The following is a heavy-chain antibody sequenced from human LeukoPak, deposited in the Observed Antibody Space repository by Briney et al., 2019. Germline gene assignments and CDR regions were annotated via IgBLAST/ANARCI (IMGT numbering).Heavy chain of an antibody. Sequence: ASVTVSCKASGYTFTSYDINWVRQPTGQGLEWMGWMHPNSGNTGYAQKFQGRVTMTRNTSISTAYMELSSLRSEHKAVYYCARVTSPDYGYYYYYGMDVWGQGTTVTVSS. CDR2: MHPNSGNT. CDR1: GYTFTSYD. CDR3: ARVTSPDYGYYYYYGMDV. J-gene: IGHJ6*02. V-gene: IGHV1-8*01. D-gene: IGHD3-16*01.